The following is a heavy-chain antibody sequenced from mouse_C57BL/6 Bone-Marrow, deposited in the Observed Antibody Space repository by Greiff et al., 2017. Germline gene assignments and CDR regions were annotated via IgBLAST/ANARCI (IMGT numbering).Heavy chain of an antibody. V-gene: IGHV1-50*01. CDR2: IDPSDSYT. J-gene: IGHJ1*03. CDR3: ARDDGYFYWYFDV. Sequence: VQLQPPGAELVKPGASVKLSCKASGYTFTSYWMQWVKQRPGQGLEWIGEIDPSDSYTNYNQKFKGKATLTVDTSSSTAYMQLSSLTSEDSAVYYWARDDGYFYWYFDVWGTGTTVTVSS. CDR1: GYTFTSYW. D-gene: IGHD2-3*01.